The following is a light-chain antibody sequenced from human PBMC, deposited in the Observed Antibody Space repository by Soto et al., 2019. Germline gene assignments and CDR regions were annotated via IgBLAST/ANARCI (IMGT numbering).Light chain of an antibody. CDR1: SSDVGAYNY. J-gene: IGLJ3*02. V-gene: IGLV2-14*03. CDR2: EVS. CDR3: SSYTSSSTWL. Sequence: QSALTQPASVSGSPGQSITISCTGTSSDVGAYNYVPWYQQHPAKAPKLMIYEVSSRPSGVSNRFSGSKSANTASLTISGLQAGDEADYYCSSYTSSSTWLFGGGTKLTVL.